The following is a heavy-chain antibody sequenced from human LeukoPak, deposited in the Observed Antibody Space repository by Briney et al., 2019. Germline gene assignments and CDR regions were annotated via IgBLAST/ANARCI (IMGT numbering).Heavy chain of an antibody. Sequence: ASVKVSCKVSGYTLTELSMHWVRQAPGQGLEWMGGIIPIFGTANYAQKFQGRVTITADESTSTAYMELSSLRSEDTAVYYCARDLAQEYTTWGQGTLVTVSS. CDR3: ARDLAQEYTT. J-gene: IGHJ4*02. CDR1: GYTLTELS. D-gene: IGHD2/OR15-2a*01. V-gene: IGHV1-69*13. CDR2: IIPIFGTA.